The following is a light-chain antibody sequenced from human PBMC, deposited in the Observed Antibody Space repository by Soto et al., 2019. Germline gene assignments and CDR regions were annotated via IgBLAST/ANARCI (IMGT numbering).Light chain of an antibody. J-gene: IGKJ3*01. CDR2: GSS. CDR1: QSVTSNY. CDR3: QQYGTSPDLFT. Sequence: IVLTQSPGTLSLSPGERATLSCRASQSVTSNYLAWYQQKPGQAPRLLIYGSSSRATGIPDRFSGSGSGTDFTLTISRLEPEDFAVYYCQQYGTSPDLFTFGPGTKVDI. V-gene: IGKV3-20*01.